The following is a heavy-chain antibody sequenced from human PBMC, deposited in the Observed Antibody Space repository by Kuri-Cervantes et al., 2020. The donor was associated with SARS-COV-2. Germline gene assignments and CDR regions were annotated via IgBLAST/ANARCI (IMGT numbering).Heavy chain of an antibody. Sequence: ASVKVSCKASGYTFTSYGISWVRQAPGQGLEWMGWISAYNGNTNYAQKLQGRVTMTTDTSTSTAYMELRSLRSDDTAVYYCAREGPEYSSSPDFDYWGQGTLVTVSS. CDR1: GYTFTSYG. V-gene: IGHV1-18*01. CDR3: AREGPEYSSSPDFDY. D-gene: IGHD6-6*01. CDR2: ISAYNGNT. J-gene: IGHJ4*02.